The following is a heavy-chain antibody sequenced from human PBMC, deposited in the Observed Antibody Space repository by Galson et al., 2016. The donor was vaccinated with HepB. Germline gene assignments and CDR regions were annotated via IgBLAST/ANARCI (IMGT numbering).Heavy chain of an antibody. D-gene: IGHD6-19*01. V-gene: IGHV3-23*01. Sequence: SLRLSCAVSGFTFSTYAMSWVRQAPGKGLEWVSAISGSGVSPYYADSVKSRVTISRDNSKNTLYLQMSSLRAEDTAVYYCTTSGWYLLFDNWGQGTLVTGSS. CDR2: ISGSGVSP. CDR3: TTSGWYLLFDN. J-gene: IGHJ4*02. CDR1: GFTFSTYA.